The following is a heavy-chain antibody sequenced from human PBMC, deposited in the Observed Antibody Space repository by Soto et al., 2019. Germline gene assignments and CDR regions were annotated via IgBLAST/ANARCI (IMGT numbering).Heavy chain of an antibody. CDR2: IYHSRNT. V-gene: IGHV4-4*02. CDR3: ARDQVAGTYFDY. Sequence: QVQLQESGPGLVKPSGTLSLTCAVSGGSISSSNWWSWVRQPPGKGLEWIGEIYHSRNTNYNPSLKRRVTISVDKSKNQFSLKLSSVTAADTAVYYCARDQVAGTYFDYWGQGTLVTVSS. CDR1: GGSISSSNW. J-gene: IGHJ4*02. D-gene: IGHD1-1*01.